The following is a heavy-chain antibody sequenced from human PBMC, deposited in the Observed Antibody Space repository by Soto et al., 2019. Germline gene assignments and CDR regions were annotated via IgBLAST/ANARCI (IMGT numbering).Heavy chain of an antibody. V-gene: IGHV1-2*02. D-gene: IGHD3-3*01. CDR2: INSNSGGT. CDR1: GYTFTGYY. CDR3: ARDGGGFGRYYDFWSGYYNYYGMDV. Sequence: ASVKVSCKASGYTFTGYYMHWVRQAPGQGLEWMGWINSNSGGTNYAQKFQGRVTMTRDTSISTAYMELSRLRSDDTAVYYCARDGGGFGRYYDFWSGYYNYYGMDVWGQGTTVTVSS. J-gene: IGHJ6*02.